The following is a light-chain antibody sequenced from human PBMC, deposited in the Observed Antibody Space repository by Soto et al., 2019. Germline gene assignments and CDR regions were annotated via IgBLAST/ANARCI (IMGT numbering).Light chain of an antibody. Sequence: EIVLTQSPATLSLSPGERATLSCRASQSVTSNLAWYQQKRGQAPRLLIYGASSRATGIPDRFSGSGSGTDFTLTISRLEPEDFAVYYCQQRSNWPTFGQGTKVDIK. CDR3: QQRSNWPT. CDR1: QSVTSN. J-gene: IGKJ1*01. CDR2: GAS. V-gene: IGKV3D-20*02.